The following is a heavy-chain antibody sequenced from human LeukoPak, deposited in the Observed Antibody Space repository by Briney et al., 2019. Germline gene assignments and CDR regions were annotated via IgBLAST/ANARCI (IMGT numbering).Heavy chain of an antibody. J-gene: IGHJ4*02. CDR2: IIPILGIA. V-gene: IGHV1-69*04. D-gene: IGHD1-1*01. Sequence: ASVKVSCKASGGTFSSYAISWVRQAPGQGLEWMGRIIPILGIANYAQKFRGRVTITADKSTSTAYMELSSLRSEDTAVYYCARDSPLGTSYFDYWGQGTLVTVSS. CDR3: ARDSPLGTSYFDY. CDR1: GGTFSSYA.